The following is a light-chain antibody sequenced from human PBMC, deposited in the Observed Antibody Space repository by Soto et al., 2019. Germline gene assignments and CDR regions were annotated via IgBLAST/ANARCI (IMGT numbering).Light chain of an antibody. V-gene: IGKV3-11*01. Sequence: EFVLTQSPGTLSLSPGERATLSCRASQTVRNNYLAWYQQKPGQAPRLLIYLASNRAAGVPARFSGSGSGTDFTLTISDVEPEDFAVYYCHQRQSWPRTFGQGTKVDIK. CDR3: HQRQSWPRT. CDR1: QTVRNNY. CDR2: LAS. J-gene: IGKJ1*01.